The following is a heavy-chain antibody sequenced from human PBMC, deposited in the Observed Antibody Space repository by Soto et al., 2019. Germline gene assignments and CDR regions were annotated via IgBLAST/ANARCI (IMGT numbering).Heavy chain of an antibody. Sequence: ASVKVSCKASGYTFTSYYMHWVRQAPGQGLEWMGRINPSGGSTSYAQKFQGRVTMTRDTSTSTVYMELSSLRSEDTAVYYCARAGVVVVPAAIGGMDVWGQGTTVTVSS. D-gene: IGHD2-2*01. V-gene: IGHV1-46*01. CDR1: GYTFTSYY. J-gene: IGHJ6*02. CDR3: ARAGVVVVPAAIGGMDV. CDR2: INPSGGST.